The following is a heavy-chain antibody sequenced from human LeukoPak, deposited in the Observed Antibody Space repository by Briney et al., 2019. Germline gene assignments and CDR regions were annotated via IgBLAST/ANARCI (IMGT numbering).Heavy chain of an antibody. CDR2: IYYSGST. D-gene: IGHD1-26*01. CDR1: GGAISSGDNY. V-gene: IGHV4-30-4*08. CDR3: ARDMLGWEPGHDAFDI. J-gene: IGHJ3*02. Sequence: SQTLSLTCTVSGGAISSGDNYWSWIRQPPGKGLEWIGYIYYSGSTYYNPSLKSRVTISVDTSKNQFSLKLSSVTAADTAVYYCARDMLGWEPGHDAFDIWGQGTMVTVSS.